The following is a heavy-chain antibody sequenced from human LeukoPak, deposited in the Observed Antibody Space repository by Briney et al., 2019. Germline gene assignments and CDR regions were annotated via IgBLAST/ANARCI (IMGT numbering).Heavy chain of an antibody. CDR1: GFTFSSYA. D-gene: IGHD6-13*01. V-gene: IGHV3-23*01. Sequence: PGGSLRLSCAASGFTFSSYAMSWVRQAPGKGLEWVSAISGSGGSTNYADSVKGRFTISRDNSKNTLYLQMNSLRAEDTAVYYCARDLSSSSIVDYWGQGTLVTVSS. CDR2: ISGSGGST. CDR3: ARDLSSSSIVDY. J-gene: IGHJ4*02.